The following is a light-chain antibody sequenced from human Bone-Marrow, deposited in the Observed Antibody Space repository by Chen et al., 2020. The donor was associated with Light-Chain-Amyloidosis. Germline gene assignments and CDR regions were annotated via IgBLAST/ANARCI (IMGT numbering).Light chain of an antibody. CDR3: QSADSSDTYEVI. CDR1: DLPTKY. J-gene: IGLJ2*01. V-gene: IGLV3-25*03. Sequence: SYELTQPPSVSVSPGQTARITCSGDDLPTKYAYWYQQKPGQAPLLVIHRDTERPSGISERFSGSSSGTTATLTISGVQAEDEADYHCQSADSSDTYEVIFGGGTKLTVL. CDR2: RDT.